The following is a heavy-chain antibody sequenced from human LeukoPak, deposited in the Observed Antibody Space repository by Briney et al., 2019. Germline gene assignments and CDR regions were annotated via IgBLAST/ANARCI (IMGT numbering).Heavy chain of an antibody. CDR3: ARERTRGYCSSTSCYMSYGY. Sequence: ASVKVSCKASGYTFTGYYMHWVRQAPRQGLEWMGWINPNSGGTNYAQKFQGRVTMTRDTSISTAYMELSRLRSDDTAVYYCARERTRGYCSSTSCYMSYGYWGQGTLVTVSS. V-gene: IGHV1-2*02. J-gene: IGHJ4*02. CDR2: INPNSGGT. D-gene: IGHD2-2*02. CDR1: GYTFTGYY.